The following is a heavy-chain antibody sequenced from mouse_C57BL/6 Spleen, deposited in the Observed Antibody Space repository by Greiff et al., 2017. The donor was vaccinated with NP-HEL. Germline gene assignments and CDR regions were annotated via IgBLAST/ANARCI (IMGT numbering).Heavy chain of an antibody. CDR1: GYTFTDYN. J-gene: IGHJ3*01. CDR2: INPNNGGT. V-gene: IGHV1-22*01. Sequence: VQLQQSGPELVKPGASVKMSCKASGYTFTDYNMHWVKQSPGKSLEWIGYINPNNGGTSYNQKFKGKATLTVNKSSSTAYMELRSLTSEDSAVYYCARSPPCYGSSPAWFAYWGQGTLVTVSA. D-gene: IGHD1-1*01. CDR3: ARSPPCYGSSPAWFAY.